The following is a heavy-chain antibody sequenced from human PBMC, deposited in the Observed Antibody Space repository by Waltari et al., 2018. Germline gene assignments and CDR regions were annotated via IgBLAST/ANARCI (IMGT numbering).Heavy chain of an antibody. CDR2: INHSGST. V-gene: IGHV4-34*01. CDR1: GGSFSGYY. D-gene: IGHD3-10*01. Sequence: QVQLQQWGAGLLKPSETLSLTCAVYGGSFSGYYWSWTRPPQGKGLEWSGEINHSGSTNYNPSLKSRVTISVDTSKNQFSLKLSSVTAADTAVYYCARRRITMVRGAYGMDVWGQGTTVTVSS. CDR3: ARRRITMVRGAYGMDV. J-gene: IGHJ6*02.